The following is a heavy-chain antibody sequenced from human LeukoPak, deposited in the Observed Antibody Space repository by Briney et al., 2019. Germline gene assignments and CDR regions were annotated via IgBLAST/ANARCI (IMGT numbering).Heavy chain of an antibody. V-gene: IGHV3-21*01. J-gene: IGHJ3*02. CDR3: ASPRTSTDAFDI. D-gene: IGHD2-2*01. CDR1: GFTFSSYS. Sequence: GGSLRLSCAASGFTFSSYSMNWVRQALGKGLEWVSSISSSSSYIYYADSVKGRFTISRDNATNSLYLQMNSLRAEDTAVYYCASPRTSTDAFDIWGQGTMVTVSS. CDR2: ISSSSSYI.